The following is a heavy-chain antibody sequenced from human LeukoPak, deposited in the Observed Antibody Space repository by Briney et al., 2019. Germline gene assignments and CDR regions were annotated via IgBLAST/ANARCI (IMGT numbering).Heavy chain of an antibody. V-gene: IGHV3-21*01. CDR3: ARDAQWLVPEGYYYYMDV. CDR1: GFTFSRYN. J-gene: IGHJ6*03. CDR2: ISSISSYI. D-gene: IGHD6-19*01. Sequence: GGSLRLSCAGSGFTFSRYNMNWVRQARGKGLERVSSISSISSYIYYADSVKVRFTIFRDNAQNSLFLQMNSLRAEDTAVYYCARDAQWLVPEGYYYYMDVWGKGTTVTVSS.